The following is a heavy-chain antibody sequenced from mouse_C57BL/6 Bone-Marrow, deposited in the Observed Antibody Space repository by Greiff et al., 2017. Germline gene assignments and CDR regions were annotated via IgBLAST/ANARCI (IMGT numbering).Heavy chain of an antibody. V-gene: IGHV1-54*01. J-gene: IGHJ1*03. Sequence: QVQLQQSGAELVRPGTSVKVSCKASGYAFTNYLIEWVKQRPGQGLEWIGVINPGSGGTNYNEKFKGKATLTADKSSSTAYMQLSSLTSEDSAVYFCARGGLRRRDWYYDVWGTGTTVTVYS. D-gene: IGHD2-12*01. CDR3: ARGGLRRRDWYYDV. CDR2: INPGSGGT. CDR1: GYAFTNYL.